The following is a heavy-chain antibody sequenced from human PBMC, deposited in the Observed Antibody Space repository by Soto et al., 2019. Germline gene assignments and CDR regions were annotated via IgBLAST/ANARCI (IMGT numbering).Heavy chain of an antibody. Sequence: QVQLVESGGGLVKPGGSLRLSCAASGFTFSDYYMSWIRQAPGKGLEWVSYISSSGSTIYYADSVKGRFTISRDNAKNSLYLQMNSLRAEGTAVYYCASALLRFLEWPLNDAFDIWGQGTMVTVSS. V-gene: IGHV3-11*01. CDR3: ASALLRFLEWPLNDAFDI. D-gene: IGHD3-3*01. CDR1: GFTFSDYY. CDR2: ISSSGSTI. J-gene: IGHJ3*02.